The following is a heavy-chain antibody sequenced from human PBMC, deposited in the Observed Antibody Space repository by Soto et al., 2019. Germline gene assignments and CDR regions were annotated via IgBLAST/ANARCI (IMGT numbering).Heavy chain of an antibody. V-gene: IGHV4-39*01. D-gene: IGHD4-17*01. CDR3: RVWDGDASFYYYYGLDV. CDR1: GGSISSSSYY. J-gene: IGHJ6*02. CDR2: IYYSGST. Sequence: SGTLSLTCNVSGGSISSSSYYWGWIRQPPGKGLEWIGSIYYSGSTYYNPSLKSRGTISVDTSKNQFSLKLSSVTAADTAVYYCRVWDGDASFYYYYGLDVWGQGTTVT.